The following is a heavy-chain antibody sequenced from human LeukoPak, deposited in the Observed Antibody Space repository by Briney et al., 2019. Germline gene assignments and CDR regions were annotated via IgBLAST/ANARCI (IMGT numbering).Heavy chain of an antibody. V-gene: IGHV3-11*04. CDR2: ISSSSTTI. Sequence: GGSLRLSCAASGFTFSDYYMSWIRQAPGKGLEWVSYISSSSTTIYYADSVKGRFTISRDNAKNSLYLQMNSLRAEDTAVYYCAREPYSSGWHNFDYWGQGTLVTVSS. J-gene: IGHJ4*02. CDR1: GFTFSDYY. D-gene: IGHD6-19*01. CDR3: AREPYSSGWHNFDY.